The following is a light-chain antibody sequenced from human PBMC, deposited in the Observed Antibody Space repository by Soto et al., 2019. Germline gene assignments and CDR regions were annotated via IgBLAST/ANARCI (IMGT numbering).Light chain of an antibody. CDR2: GAS. Sequence: EIVLTQSPGTLSLSPGERATLSCRASQSVYNNYLAWYQQKPGQTPRLLVNGASNRATGIPDRFSGGGSGKDFTLTISSLEPEDFAVYYCPQYGLPPHSFGQGTRVEIK. J-gene: IGKJ2*01. CDR1: QSVYNNY. CDR3: PQYGLPPHS. V-gene: IGKV3-20*01.